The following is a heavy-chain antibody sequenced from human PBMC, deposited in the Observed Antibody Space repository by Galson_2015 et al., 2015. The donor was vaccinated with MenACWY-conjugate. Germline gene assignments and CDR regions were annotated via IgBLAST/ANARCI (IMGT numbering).Heavy chain of an antibody. CDR3: ALSITMFDY. V-gene: IGHV3-7*03. CDR2: IKEDGSEK. Sequence: SLRLSCAASGFRFSTYWMSWVRQAPAKGLEWVANIKEDGSEKYYVDSVKGRFTISRDNAKNSLYLQMNSLRAEDTAVYYCALSITMFDYWGQGTLVTVSS. D-gene: IGHD3-3*01. CDR1: GFRFSTYW. J-gene: IGHJ4*02.